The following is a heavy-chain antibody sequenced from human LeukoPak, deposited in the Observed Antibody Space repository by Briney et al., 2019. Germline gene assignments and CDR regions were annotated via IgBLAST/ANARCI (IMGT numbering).Heavy chain of an antibody. Sequence: ASVKIACKSFGFTFTNYLLHWVRQAPGQGLEWMGWINPNSGDTNYAQKFQGRVTMTRDTSISTTYMELSSLRSDDTAVYYCARVERRQQPLTGAFDIWGQGTMVTVSS. CDR3: ARVERRQQPLTGAFDI. D-gene: IGHD6-25*01. CDR2: INPNSGDT. J-gene: IGHJ3*02. CDR1: GFTFTNYL. V-gene: IGHV1-2*02.